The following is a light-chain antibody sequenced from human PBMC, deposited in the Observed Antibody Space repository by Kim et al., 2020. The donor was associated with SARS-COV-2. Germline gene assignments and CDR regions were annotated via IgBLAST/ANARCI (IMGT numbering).Light chain of an antibody. CDR1: SNDVGGSNY. CDR3: SSYAGSNIYV. V-gene: IGLV2-8*01. CDR2: EVS. Sequence: GQSVTISCTGTSNDVGGSNYVSWYQHHPGKAPKLMIYEVSKRPSGVPDRFSGSKSGNTASLTVSGLQAEDEADYYCSSYAGSNIYVFGTGTKVTVL. J-gene: IGLJ1*01.